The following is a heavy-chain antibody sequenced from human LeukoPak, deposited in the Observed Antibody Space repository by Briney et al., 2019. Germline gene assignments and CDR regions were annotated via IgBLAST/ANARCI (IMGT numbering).Heavy chain of an antibody. CDR1: GFTFNNYD. D-gene: IGHD3-22*01. J-gene: IGHJ4*02. CDR3: ARDYETSATPDY. Sequence: GGSLRLSCGASGFTFNNYDMNWVRQAPGKVLEWVSDISGSGNNIHYADSVKGRFTISRDNAKKLLYLQMNSLRVEDTAIYYCARDYETSATPDYWGQGTLVTVSS. V-gene: IGHV3-48*03. CDR2: ISGSGNNI.